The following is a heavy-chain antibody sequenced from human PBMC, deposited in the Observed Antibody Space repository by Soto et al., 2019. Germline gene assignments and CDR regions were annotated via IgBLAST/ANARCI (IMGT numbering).Heavy chain of an antibody. CDR3: VRPLPSGRNYGLDV. CDR2: IYDNGTT. CDR1: GLTVSNAY. J-gene: IGHJ6*02. V-gene: IGHV3-53*01. D-gene: IGHD3-10*01. Sequence: GGSLRLSCPASGLTVSNAYIAWVRQAPGMGLEWVSVIYDNGTTYYADSVKGRFTISRDTSTNTLSLQMDSLRAEDTAVYYCVRPLPSGRNYGLDVWGQGTTVTVPS.